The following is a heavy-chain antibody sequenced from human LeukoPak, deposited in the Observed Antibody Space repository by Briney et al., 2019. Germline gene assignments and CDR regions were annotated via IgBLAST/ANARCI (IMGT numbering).Heavy chain of an antibody. D-gene: IGHD6-13*01. CDR1: GFTFSSYA. CDR3: AKDVYSSSWSSFDY. CDR2: ISGSGGST. J-gene: IGHJ4*02. V-gene: IGHV3-23*01. Sequence: PGGSLRLSCAASGFTFSSYAMSWVRQAPGKGLEWVSAISGSGGSTFYADSVKGRFTISRDNSKNTLYLQMNSLRAEDTAVYYCAKDVYSSSWSSFDYWGQGTLVTVSS.